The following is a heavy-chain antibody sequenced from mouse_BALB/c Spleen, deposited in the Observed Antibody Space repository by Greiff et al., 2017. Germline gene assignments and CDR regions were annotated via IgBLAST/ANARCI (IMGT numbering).Heavy chain of an antibody. Sequence: DVKLVESGGGLVKPGGSLKLSCAASGFTFSSYAMSWVRQTPEKRLEWVATISSGGSYTYYPDSVKGRFTISRDNAKNTLYLQMSSLRSEDTAMYYCAREGNGNYAYAMDYWGQGTSVTVSS. CDR2: ISSGGSYT. CDR1: GFTFSSYA. D-gene: IGHD2-1*01. CDR3: AREGNGNYAYAMDY. J-gene: IGHJ4*01. V-gene: IGHV5-9-3*01.